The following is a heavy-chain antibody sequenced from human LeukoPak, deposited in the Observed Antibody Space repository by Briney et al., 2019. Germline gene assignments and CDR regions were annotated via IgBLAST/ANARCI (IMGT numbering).Heavy chain of an antibody. Sequence: ASVKVSCKASGYTFTNYGINWVRQAPGQGLEWMGWISAYNGNTKYAQKLQGRVTMTTDTSTSTVYMELRSLRSDDTAVYYCARGSDSSSYHYYYGMDVWGQGTTVTVSS. CDR1: GYTFTNYG. J-gene: IGHJ6*02. CDR2: ISAYNGNT. D-gene: IGHD6-13*01. V-gene: IGHV1-18*01. CDR3: ARGSDSSSYHYYYGMDV.